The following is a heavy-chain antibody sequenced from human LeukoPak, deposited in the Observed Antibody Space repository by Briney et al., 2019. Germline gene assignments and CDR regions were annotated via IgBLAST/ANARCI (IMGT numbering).Heavy chain of an antibody. Sequence: SETLSLTCTVSGGSITSTTYYWGWIRQPPGKGLEWIGSIYFSGSTYYNPSLKSRITISVDTSKNQFSLKLNSVTAADTAVYYCARGTNRLYRLDPWGQGTLVTVSS. V-gene: IGHV4-39*01. CDR1: GGSITSTTYY. D-gene: IGHD1-7*01. CDR3: ARGTNRLYRLDP. CDR2: IYFSGST. J-gene: IGHJ5*02.